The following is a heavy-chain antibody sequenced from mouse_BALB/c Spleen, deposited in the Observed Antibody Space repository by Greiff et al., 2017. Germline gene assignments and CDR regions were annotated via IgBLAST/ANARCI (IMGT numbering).Heavy chain of an antibody. D-gene: IGHD2-3*01. CDR3: ARGDGGYAMDY. Sequence: VHLVESGAELVRPGSSVKISCKASGYAFSSYWMNWVKQRPGQGLEWIGQIYPGDGDTNYNGKFKGKATLTADKSSSTAYMQLSSLTSEDSAVYFCARGDGGYAMDYWGQGTSVTVSS. V-gene: IGHV1-80*01. CDR1: GYAFSSYW. CDR2: IYPGDGDT. J-gene: IGHJ4*01.